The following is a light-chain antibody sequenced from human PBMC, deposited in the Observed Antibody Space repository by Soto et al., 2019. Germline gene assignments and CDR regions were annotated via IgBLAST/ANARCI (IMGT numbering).Light chain of an antibody. Sequence: EIVLTQSPGTLSLSPGERSTLSCRASQIVSSYLAWYQQKPGQAPRLLIYDASNRATGIPARFSGSGSGTDFTLTISSLEPEDFAVYYCQQRSNWPRTFGQGTRLEIK. CDR2: DAS. CDR1: QIVSSY. V-gene: IGKV3-11*01. CDR3: QQRSNWPRT. J-gene: IGKJ5*01.